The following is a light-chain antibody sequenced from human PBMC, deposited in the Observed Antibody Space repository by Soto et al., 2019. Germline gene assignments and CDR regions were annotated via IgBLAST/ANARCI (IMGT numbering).Light chain of an antibody. CDR2: GAS. CDR3: QQYGSSPAT. CDR1: QSVSSSY. J-gene: IGKJ1*01. V-gene: IGKV3-20*01. Sequence: EIVLTQSPGTLSLSPGERATLSCRASQSVSSSYLAWYQQKPGQAPRLLNYGASRRANGIPDRFSGSGSGKDFTITISRLEPEDFAVYYCQQYGSSPATFGQGTKVEIK.